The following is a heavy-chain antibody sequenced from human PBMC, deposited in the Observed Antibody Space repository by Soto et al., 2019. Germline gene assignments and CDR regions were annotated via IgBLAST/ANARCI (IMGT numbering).Heavy chain of an antibody. CDR3: ARDGRRDGYNFIFLDVGMAFDY. J-gene: IGHJ4*02. V-gene: IGHV3-21*01. CDR1: GFTFSSYS. CDR2: ISSSSSYI. Sequence: GGSLRLSCAASGFTFSSYSMNWVRQAPGKGLEWVSSISSSSSYIYYADSVKGRFTISRDNAKNSLYLQMNSLRAEDTAVYYCARDGRRDGYNFIFLDVGMAFDYWGQGTLVTVS. D-gene: IGHD5-12*01.